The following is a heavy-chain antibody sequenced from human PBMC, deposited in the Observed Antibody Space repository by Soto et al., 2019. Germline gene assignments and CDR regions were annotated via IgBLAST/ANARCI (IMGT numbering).Heavy chain of an antibody. J-gene: IGHJ4*02. CDR2: ISAHNGNT. D-gene: IGHD1-1*01. Sequence: QVHLVQSGAEVKKPGASVKVSCKGSGYAFTTYGITWVRQAPGQGLEWMGWISAHNGNTNYAQKLQGRVTVTRDTSTSTAYRELRSLRSDDTAVYYCERGRYGDCWGQGALVTVSS. CDR1: GYAFTTYG. V-gene: IGHV1-18*01. CDR3: ERGRYGDC.